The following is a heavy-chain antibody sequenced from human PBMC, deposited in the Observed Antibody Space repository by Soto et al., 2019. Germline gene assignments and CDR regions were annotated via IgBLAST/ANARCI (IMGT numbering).Heavy chain of an antibody. CDR3: ARETFYSSGKSDGIQY. Sequence: GGSLRLSCAASGFTFSPYGMHWVRQAPGEGLEWVAVIWYDGISKYYPDSVRGRFTISRDNSKNILYLQMKSLRVEDTAVYYCARETFYSSGKSDGIQYWGQGTPVTVSS. CDR2: IWYDGISK. V-gene: IGHV3-33*01. D-gene: IGHD2-15*01. CDR1: GFTFSPYG. J-gene: IGHJ4*02.